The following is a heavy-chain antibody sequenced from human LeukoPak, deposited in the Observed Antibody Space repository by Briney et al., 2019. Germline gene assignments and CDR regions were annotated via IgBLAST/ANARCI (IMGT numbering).Heavy chain of an antibody. D-gene: IGHD6-13*01. J-gene: IGHJ4*02. Sequence: PGGSLRLSCTASGFTFGDYAMSWVRQAPGKGLEWVGFIRSKAYGGTSEYAASVRGRFTISRDDSKSIVYLQMNSLKTEDTAVYYCTRGLFYSSSWFGYWGQGTLVTVSS. CDR1: GFTFGDYA. V-gene: IGHV3-49*04. CDR3: TRGLFYSSSWFGY. CDR2: IRSKAYGGTS.